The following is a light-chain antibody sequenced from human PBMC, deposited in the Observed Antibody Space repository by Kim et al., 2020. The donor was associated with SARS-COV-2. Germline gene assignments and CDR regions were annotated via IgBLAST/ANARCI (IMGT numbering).Light chain of an antibody. J-gene: IGKJ2*01. V-gene: IGKV3-20*01. Sequence: LSPGDTATLSCRASQRVSGNYLAWYQQHPGQAPRLLVYGAFSRATGIPDRISASVSGTDFTLTISGLEPEDFAVYFCQQYGDSLQTFGQGTKLEI. CDR2: GAF. CDR1: QRVSGNY. CDR3: QQYGDSLQT.